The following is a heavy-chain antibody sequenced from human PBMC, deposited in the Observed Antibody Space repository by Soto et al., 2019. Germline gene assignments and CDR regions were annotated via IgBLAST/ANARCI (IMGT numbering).Heavy chain of an antibody. D-gene: IGHD4-17*01. CDR2: IYWDDDK. J-gene: IGHJ4*02. CDR3: AHSTANYGDYELGPTFDY. V-gene: IGHV2-5*02. Sequence: SGPTLVNPTQTLTLTCTFSGFSLSTSAVGVGWIRQPPGKALEWLALIYWDDDKRYSPSLKSRLTITKDTSKNQVVLTMTNMDPVDTATYYCAHSTANYGDYELGPTFDYWGQGTLVTVSS. CDR1: GFSLSTSAVG.